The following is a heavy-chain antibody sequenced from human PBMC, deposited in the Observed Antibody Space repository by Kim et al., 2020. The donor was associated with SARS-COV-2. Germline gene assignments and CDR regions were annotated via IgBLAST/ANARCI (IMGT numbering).Heavy chain of an antibody. CDR3: AGSGYYDSSGDAFDI. Sequence: ADSVRGRFTGSRDNSKSTLYLQMSSLRAEDTAVYYCAGSGYYDSSGDAFDIWGQGTMVTVSS. V-gene: IGHV3-23*01. D-gene: IGHD3-22*01. J-gene: IGHJ3*02.